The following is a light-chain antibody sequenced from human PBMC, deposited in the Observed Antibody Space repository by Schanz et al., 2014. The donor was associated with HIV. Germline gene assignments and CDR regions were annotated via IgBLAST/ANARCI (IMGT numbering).Light chain of an antibody. J-gene: IGLJ2*01. CDR1: SSNVGSNT. CDR2: ANN. Sequence: QSVLTQPPSASGTPGQRVTISCSGSSSNVGSNTVNWYQHLPGTAPKLLMYANNQRASGVPDRFSGSKSGTSASLAISGLRSEDEADYYCAAWDDSLRGPVFGGGTKLTVL. CDR3: AAWDDSLRGPV. V-gene: IGLV1-44*01.